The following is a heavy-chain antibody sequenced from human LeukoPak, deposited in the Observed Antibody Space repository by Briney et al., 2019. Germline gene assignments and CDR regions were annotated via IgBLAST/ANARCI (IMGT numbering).Heavy chain of an antibody. V-gene: IGHV4-59*08. CDR2: IYYSGST. Sequence: PSETLSLTCTVSGGSISSYYWSWIRQPPGKGLEWIGYIYYSGSTNYNPSLKSRVTMSVDTSKNQFSLKLSSVTAADTAVYYCASSYSSGWYRSFDYWGQGTLVTVSS. CDR3: ASSYSSGWYRSFDY. CDR1: GGSISSYY. D-gene: IGHD6-19*01. J-gene: IGHJ4*02.